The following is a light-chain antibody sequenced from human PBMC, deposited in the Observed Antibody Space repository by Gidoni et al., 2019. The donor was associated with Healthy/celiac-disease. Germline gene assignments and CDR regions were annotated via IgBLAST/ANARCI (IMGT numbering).Light chain of an antibody. Sequence: AIRMTQSPSSFSASTGDRVTITCRASQCISSYLAWYQQKPGKAPKLLIYAASTLQSGVPSGFSGSGSGTDFTLTISCLQSEDFATYYCQQYYSYPYTFXQXTKLEIK. CDR2: AAS. J-gene: IGKJ2*01. CDR1: QCISSY. CDR3: QQYYSYPYT. V-gene: IGKV1-8*01.